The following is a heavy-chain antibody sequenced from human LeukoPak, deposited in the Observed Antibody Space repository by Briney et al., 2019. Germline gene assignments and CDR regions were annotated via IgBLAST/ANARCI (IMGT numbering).Heavy chain of an antibody. D-gene: IGHD2-21*01. CDR3: AKIPDSDY. CDR1: GFIFSDYG. Sequence: GGSLRLSCTASGFIFSDYGMSWVRQAPGKGPEWISYISSASSAIYHADSVKGRFTISRDNSKNTLYLQMNSLRAEDTAVYYCAKIPDSDYWGQGTLVTVSS. J-gene: IGHJ4*02. CDR2: ISSASSAI. V-gene: IGHV3-48*01.